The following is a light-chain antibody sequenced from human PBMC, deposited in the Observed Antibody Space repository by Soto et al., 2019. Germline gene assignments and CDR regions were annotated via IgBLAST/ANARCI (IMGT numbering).Light chain of an antibody. V-gene: IGLV1-40*01. CDR1: SSNIGAGYD. CDR3: QSYDSSRSGAV. J-gene: IGLJ2*01. Sequence: QSVLTQPPSVSGAPGQRVTISCTGSSSNIGAGYDVHWYRQLPGTAPKLLIYGNSNRPSGVPDRFSGSKSGTSASLAITGLQAEDEADYYCQSYDSSRSGAVFGGGTKLTVL. CDR2: GNS.